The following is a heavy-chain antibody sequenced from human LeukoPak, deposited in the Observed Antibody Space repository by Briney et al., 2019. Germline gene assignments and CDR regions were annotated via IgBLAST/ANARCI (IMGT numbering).Heavy chain of an antibody. Sequence: GGSLRLSCAASGFTFSSYSMTWVRQAPGKGLEWVSSISSSSSYIYYADSVKGRFTISRDNAKNSLYLQMNSLRAEDTAVYYCARSDGDYGIGAFDIWGQGTMVTVSS. J-gene: IGHJ3*02. CDR2: ISSSSSYI. D-gene: IGHD4-17*01. CDR3: ARSDGDYGIGAFDI. CDR1: GFTFSSYS. V-gene: IGHV3-21*01.